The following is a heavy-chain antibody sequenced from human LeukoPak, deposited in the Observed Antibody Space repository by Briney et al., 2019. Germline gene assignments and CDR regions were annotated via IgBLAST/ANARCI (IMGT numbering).Heavy chain of an antibody. Sequence: GGSLRLSCAASGFSFSDYAISWVRQTPEKGLEWVGFTRGRAHGGRTEYAASVKGRFSISRDDYTSIAYLQMNSLEMEDTAVYYCTRGAVNDYGDGQFFQYWGQGTLVTVSS. CDR2: TRGRAHGGRT. J-gene: IGHJ1*01. V-gene: IGHV3-49*04. D-gene: IGHD4-17*01. CDR3: TRGAVNDYGDGQFFQY. CDR1: GFSFSDYA.